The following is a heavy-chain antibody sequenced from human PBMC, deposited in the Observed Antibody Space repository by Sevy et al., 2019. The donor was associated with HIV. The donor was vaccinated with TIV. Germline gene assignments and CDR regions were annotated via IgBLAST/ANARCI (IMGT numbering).Heavy chain of an antibody. CDR1: GFTFSTYW. J-gene: IGHJ6*02. CDR3: SRDNATVSRRVLRYYYYGTDV. CDR2: INEDGTEK. V-gene: IGHV3-7*01. Sequence: GGYLRLSCAASGFTFSTYWMSWFRQAPGKGLEWVANINEDGTEKFYVDSVKGRFTMSRDNAKNSLYLQMNSLRAEDAAVYYCSRDNATVSRRVLRYYYYGTDVWGQGTPVTVSS. D-gene: IGHD2-2*01.